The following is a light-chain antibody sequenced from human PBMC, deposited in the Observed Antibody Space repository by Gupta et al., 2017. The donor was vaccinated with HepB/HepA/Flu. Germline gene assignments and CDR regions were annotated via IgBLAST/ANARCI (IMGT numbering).Light chain of an antibody. CDR2: AAS. J-gene: IGKJ2*01. CDR3: EQSDSTPSP. V-gene: IGKV1-39*01. Sequence: DIHMTPSPSSLSASVGDRVTLTCRPSQSINAYLHWYQQKPGEAPRVLHYAASSLKSGVPSRFSGSGYGTDIILTIIRRQPEDFATYYCEQSDSTPSPFGQWTRLEIK. CDR1: QSINAY.